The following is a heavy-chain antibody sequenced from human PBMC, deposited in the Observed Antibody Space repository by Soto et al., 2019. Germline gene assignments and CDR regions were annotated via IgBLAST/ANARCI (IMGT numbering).Heavy chain of an antibody. V-gene: IGHV3-33*01. J-gene: IGHJ5*02. CDR2: IWYDGSHE. CDR3: ARDVAATGAARWLDP. D-gene: IGHD1-1*01. Sequence: QVQVVESGGGVVQPGTSLRLSCEASGFPFGSHGMHWVRQAPGKGLEWVGFIWYDGSHEDYAASVRGRFTISRDDSKNTLYLQMDNLRGEDTGISYCARDVAATGAARWLDPWGQGTLVSVSS. CDR1: GFPFGSHG.